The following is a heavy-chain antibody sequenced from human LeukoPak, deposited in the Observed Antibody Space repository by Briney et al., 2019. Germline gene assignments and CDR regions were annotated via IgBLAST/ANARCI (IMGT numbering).Heavy chain of an antibody. CDR3: ARGGYGAYMG. J-gene: IGHJ4*02. CDR1: GFTVSSNY. Sequence: GGSLRLSCAASGFTVSSNYMSWVRQAPGKGLVWVSGLNSDGSITGYVDSVKGRFTISRDNAKNTLYLQMNTLRAEDTAVYYCARGGYGAYMGWGQGNLVTVSS. V-gene: IGHV3-74*01. D-gene: IGHD4-17*01. CDR2: LNSDGSIT.